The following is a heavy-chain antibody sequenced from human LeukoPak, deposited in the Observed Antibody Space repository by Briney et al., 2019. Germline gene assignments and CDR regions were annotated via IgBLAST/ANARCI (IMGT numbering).Heavy chain of an antibody. CDR2: ISGSGGST. CDR1: GFTFSSYA. CDR3: AKDVTGTTALADGSAFDI. D-gene: IGHD1-7*01. J-gene: IGHJ3*02. Sequence: GGSLRLSCAASGFTFSSYAMSWVRQAPGKGLEWVSAISGSGGSTYYADSVKGRFTISRDNSKNTLYLQMNSLRAEDTAVYYCAKDVTGTTALADGSAFDIWGQGTMVTVSS. V-gene: IGHV3-23*01.